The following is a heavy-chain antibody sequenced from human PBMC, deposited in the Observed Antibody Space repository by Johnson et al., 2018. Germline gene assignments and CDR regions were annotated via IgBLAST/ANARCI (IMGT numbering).Heavy chain of an antibody. V-gene: IGHV1-8*01. Sequence: QVQLVESGAEVKKPGASVKVSYKASGYTFTSYDINWVRQATGQGLEWMGWMNPNSGNTGYAQKFQGRVTMTRNTAISTAYMALSSLRSEDTAVYYCARGRSSSGPDDMDVWGKGTTVTVSS. CDR3: ARGRSSSGPDDMDV. D-gene: IGHD3-22*01. CDR2: MNPNSGNT. CDR1: GYTFTSYD. J-gene: IGHJ6*03.